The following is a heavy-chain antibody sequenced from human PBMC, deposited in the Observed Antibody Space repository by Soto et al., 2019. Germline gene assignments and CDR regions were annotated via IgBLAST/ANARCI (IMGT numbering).Heavy chain of an antibody. V-gene: IGHV4-31*03. CDR1: GGSISSGGYY. Sequence: SETLSLTCTVSGGSISSGGYYWSWIRQHPGKGLEWIGYIYYSGSTYYNPSLKSRVTISVDTSKXXXXXXXXXXXAADTAVYXXXXXGXKAGYYDSSGPTQEYYYGMDVWGQGTTVTVSS. CDR3: XXXXGXKAGYYDSSGPTQEYYYGMDV. J-gene: IGHJ6*02. CDR2: IYYSGST. D-gene: IGHD3-22*01.